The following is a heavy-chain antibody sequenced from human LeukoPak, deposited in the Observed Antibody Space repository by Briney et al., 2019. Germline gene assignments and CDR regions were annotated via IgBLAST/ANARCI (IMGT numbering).Heavy chain of an antibody. Sequence: GGSLRLSCAASGFTFSTYTMHWVRQAPGKGLEYVSSISGNGGSREYANSVKGRFTISRDNSRNTLYLQMGSLRAEDMAAYYCARDAGYVRFDFWGQGTLATVSS. V-gene: IGHV3-64*01. D-gene: IGHD5-18*01. CDR2: ISGNGGSR. CDR3: ARDAGYVRFDF. J-gene: IGHJ4*02. CDR1: GFTFSTYT.